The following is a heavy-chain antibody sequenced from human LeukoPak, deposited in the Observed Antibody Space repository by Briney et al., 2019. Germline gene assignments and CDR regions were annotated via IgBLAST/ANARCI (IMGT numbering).Heavy chain of an antibody. CDR3: AKGPRQLGGYFDY. J-gene: IGHJ4*02. D-gene: IGHD6-13*01. Sequence: GGSLRLSCSASGITLSKFAINWVRQAPGKVLEWVSAISGSGGSTYYADSVKGRFTISRDNSKNTLYLQMNSLRAEDTAVYYCAKGPRQLGGYFDYWGQGTLVTVSS. V-gene: IGHV3-23*01. CDR1: GITLSKFA. CDR2: ISGSGGST.